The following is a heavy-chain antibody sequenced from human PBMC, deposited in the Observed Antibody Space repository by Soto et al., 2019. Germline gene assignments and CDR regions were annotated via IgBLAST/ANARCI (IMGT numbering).Heavy chain of an antibody. CDR1: GFTFSSYD. Sequence: GGSLRLSXAASGFTFSSYDMHWVRQATGKGLEWVSAIGTAGDTYYPGSVKGRFTISRENAKNSLYLQMNSLRAGDTAVYYCAREQQLGAFDIWGQGTMVTVSS. CDR2: IGTAGDT. CDR3: AREQQLGAFDI. D-gene: IGHD6-13*01. V-gene: IGHV3-13*01. J-gene: IGHJ3*02.